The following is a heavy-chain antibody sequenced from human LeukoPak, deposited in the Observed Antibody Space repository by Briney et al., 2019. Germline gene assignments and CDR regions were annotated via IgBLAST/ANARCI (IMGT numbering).Heavy chain of an antibody. CDR2: IYYSGSS. Sequence: SETLSLTCSVSGGSISSTSYYWGWIRQPPGKGLEWIGSIYYSGSSYYNPSLKSRVTISVDTSKNQFSLKLSSATAADTAVYYCAREAATTVRRGYYYMDVWGKGTTVTISS. J-gene: IGHJ6*03. D-gene: IGHD4-17*01. CDR3: AREAATTVRRGYYYMDV. V-gene: IGHV4-39*07. CDR1: GGSISSTSYY.